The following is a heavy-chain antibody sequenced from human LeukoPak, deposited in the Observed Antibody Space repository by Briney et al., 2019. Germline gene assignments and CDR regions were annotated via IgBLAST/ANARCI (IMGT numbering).Heavy chain of an antibody. CDR3: AKGRLVVADY. V-gene: IGHV3-23*01. CDR2: ISGSGGST. Sequence: GGSLRLSCAASGFTFSTYAMTWVRQAPGKGLEWVSTISGSGGSTYYADSVKGRFTISRGNSKNTLYLQMNSLRAEDTAVYYCAKGRLVVADYWGQGTLVTVSS. J-gene: IGHJ4*02. CDR1: GFTFSTYA. D-gene: IGHD3-22*01.